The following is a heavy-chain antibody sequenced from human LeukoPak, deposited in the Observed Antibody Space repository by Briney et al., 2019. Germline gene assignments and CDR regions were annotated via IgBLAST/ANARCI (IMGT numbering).Heavy chain of an antibody. V-gene: IGHV4-31*03. J-gene: IGHJ4*02. D-gene: IGHD5-18*01. CDR1: GGSISSGGYY. CDR2: IYYSGNT. Sequence: SETLSLTCTVSGGSISSGGYYWSWIRQHPGKGLEWIGYIYYSGNTYYNPSLKSRVTISVDTSKNQFSLKLSSVTAADTAVYYCARRRYSYGYDWGQGTLVTVSS. CDR3: ARRRYSYGYD.